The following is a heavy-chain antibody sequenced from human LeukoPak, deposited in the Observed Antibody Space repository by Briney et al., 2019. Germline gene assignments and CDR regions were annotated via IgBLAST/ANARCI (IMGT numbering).Heavy chain of an antibody. Sequence: GGSLRLSCSASGFTFSRYAMHWVRQAPGQGREYVSAISSNGGSTYYADSVKGRFTISRDNSKNTLYLQMSSLRPEDTAVYYCVKGIVVVTARAFDYWGQGTLVTVSS. CDR2: ISSNGGST. V-gene: IGHV3-64D*06. CDR1: GFTFSRYA. D-gene: IGHD2-21*02. J-gene: IGHJ4*02. CDR3: VKGIVVVTARAFDY.